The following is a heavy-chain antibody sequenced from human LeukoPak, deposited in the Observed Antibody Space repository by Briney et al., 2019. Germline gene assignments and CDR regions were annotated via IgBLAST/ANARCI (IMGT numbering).Heavy chain of an antibody. CDR3: ARVYYSVSSAGFDY. V-gene: IGHV4-59*01. J-gene: IGHJ4*02. D-gene: IGHD1-26*01. CDR2: IYHSGTT. CDR1: GGSISSDY. Sequence: SETLSLTCTVSGGSISSDYWSWIRQPPGKGLEWIGYIYHSGTTNYNPSLKSRVTMSVDTSKNQFSLKLSSVTAADTAVYYCARVYYSVSSAGFDYWGQGTLVSVSS.